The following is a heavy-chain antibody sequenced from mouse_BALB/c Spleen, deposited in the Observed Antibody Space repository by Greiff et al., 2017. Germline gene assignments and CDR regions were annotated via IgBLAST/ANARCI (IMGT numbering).Heavy chain of an antibody. V-gene: IGHV14-1*02. CDR2: IDPENGNT. Sequence: EVMLVESGPELVKPGASVKMSCKASGYTFTSYVMHWVKQRPEQGLEWIGWIDPENGNTIYDPKFQGKASITADTSSNTAYLQLSSLTSEDTAVYYCARSLMDYWGQGTSVTVSS. CDR1: GYTFTSYV. J-gene: IGHJ4*01. CDR3: ARSLMDY.